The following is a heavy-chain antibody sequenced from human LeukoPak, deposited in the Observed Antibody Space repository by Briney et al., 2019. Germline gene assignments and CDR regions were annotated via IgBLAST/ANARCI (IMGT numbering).Heavy chain of an antibody. CDR1: GGSFSGYY. CDR3: ARGGWGGDFWSGYYGNQYYYYYMDV. CDR2: INHSGST. J-gene: IGHJ6*03. D-gene: IGHD3-3*01. V-gene: IGHV4-34*01. Sequence: SETLSLTCAVYGGSFSGYYWSWIRQPPGKGLEWIGEINHSGSTNYNPSLKSRVTISVDTSKNQFSLKLSSVTAADTAVYYCARGGWGGDFWSGYYGNQYYYYYMDVWGKGTTVTVSS.